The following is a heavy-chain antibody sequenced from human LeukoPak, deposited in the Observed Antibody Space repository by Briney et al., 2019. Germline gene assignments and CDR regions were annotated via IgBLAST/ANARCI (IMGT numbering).Heavy chain of an antibody. Sequence: GGSLRLSCAASGFTFSSYGMHWVRQAPGKGLEWVAVIWYDGSNKYYADSVKGRFTISRDNSKNTLYLQMNSLRAEDTAVYYCAKAGVVVVPAAISPWGQGTLVTVSS. J-gene: IGHJ5*02. CDR2: IWYDGSNK. CDR1: GFTFSSYG. V-gene: IGHV3-30*02. D-gene: IGHD2-2*01. CDR3: AKAGVVVVPAAISP.